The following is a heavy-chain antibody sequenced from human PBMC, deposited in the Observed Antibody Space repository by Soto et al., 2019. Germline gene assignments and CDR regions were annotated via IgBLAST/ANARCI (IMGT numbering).Heavy chain of an antibody. CDR2: IYQSGST. CDR1: GGSFSGYY. J-gene: IGHJ4*02. Sequence: SETLSLTCAVYGGSFSGYYWTWIRQPPGTGLEWIGYIYQSGSTTYNPSLKSRLTISLDRSKNEVSLKLTSVTAADTAVYYCTSDYTLRSYRFDYWGRGILVTVSS. V-gene: IGHV4-34*01. CDR3: TSDYTLRSYRFDY. D-gene: IGHD3-10*01.